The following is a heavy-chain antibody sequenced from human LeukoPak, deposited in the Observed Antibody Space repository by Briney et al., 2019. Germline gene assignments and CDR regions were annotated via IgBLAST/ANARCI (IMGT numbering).Heavy chain of an antibody. D-gene: IGHD3-10*01. CDR1: GYTFTSYD. J-gene: IGHJ6*03. Sequence: ASVKVSCKASGYTFTSYDINWVRQATGQGLEWMGWMNPNSGNTGYAQNFQGRVTMTRNTSISTAYMELSSLRSEDTAVYYCAIRYGSGEKYYYYYYMDVWGKGATVTVSS. CDR3: AIRYGSGEKYYYYYYMDV. CDR2: MNPNSGNT. V-gene: IGHV1-8*01.